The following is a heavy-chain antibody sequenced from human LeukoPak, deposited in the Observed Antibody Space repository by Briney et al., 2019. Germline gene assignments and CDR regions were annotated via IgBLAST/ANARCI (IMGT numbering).Heavy chain of an antibody. CDR2: IIPIFGTA. CDR1: GYTFSSYA. J-gene: IGHJ6*02. Sequence: GASVKVSCKASGYTFSSYAISWVRQAPGQGLEWMGGIIPIFGTANYAQKFQGRVTITADESTSTAYMELSSLRSEDTAVYYCARTVLYRPGDYYGMDVWGQGTTVTVSS. D-gene: IGHD3-16*02. CDR3: ARTVLYRPGDYYGMDV. V-gene: IGHV1-69*13.